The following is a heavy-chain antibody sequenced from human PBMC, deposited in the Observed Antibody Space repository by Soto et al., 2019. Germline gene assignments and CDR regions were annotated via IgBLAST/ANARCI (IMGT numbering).Heavy chain of an antibody. D-gene: IGHD1-26*01. CDR3: AVQGATFDY. CDR1: GFTFSSYW. CDR2: INQDGSGK. Sequence: EVQLVESGGGLVQPGGSLRLSCAASGFTFSSYWRSWVRQAPGKGLECVANINQDGSGKYYVDSVKGRFTISRDNAKNSLSLQMNSLRAEDTAVYYCAVQGATFDYWGQGTLVTVSS. V-gene: IGHV3-7*01. J-gene: IGHJ4*02.